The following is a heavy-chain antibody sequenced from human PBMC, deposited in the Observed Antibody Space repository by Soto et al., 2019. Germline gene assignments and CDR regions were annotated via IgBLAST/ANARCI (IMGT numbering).Heavy chain of an antibody. CDR1: GFSLSNARMG. J-gene: IGHJ5*02. CDR2: ISSNDEK. D-gene: IGHD3-3*01. CDR3: ARTPANYDFWSLDP. Sequence: SGPTLVNPTETLTLTCTVSGFSLSNARMGVSWIRQPPGKALEWLAHISSNDEKSYSTSLKSRLTISKDTSKSQVVLTMTNMDPVDTATYYCARTPANYDFWSLDPWGQGTLVTVSS. V-gene: IGHV2-26*01.